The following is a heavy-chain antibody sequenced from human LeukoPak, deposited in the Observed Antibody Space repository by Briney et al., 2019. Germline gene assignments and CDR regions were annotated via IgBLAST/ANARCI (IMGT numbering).Heavy chain of an antibody. Sequence: GGSLRLSCAASGFTFSDYSMNWVRQAPGKGLEWISYIRIDSGNTNYADSVKGRFTISGDKAKNSLYLQMNSLRVEDTAVYYCARDYKYAFDNWGQGTLVTVSS. V-gene: IGHV3-48*01. CDR1: GFTFSDYS. J-gene: IGHJ4*02. CDR2: IRIDSGNT. D-gene: IGHD5-24*01. CDR3: ARDYKYAFDN.